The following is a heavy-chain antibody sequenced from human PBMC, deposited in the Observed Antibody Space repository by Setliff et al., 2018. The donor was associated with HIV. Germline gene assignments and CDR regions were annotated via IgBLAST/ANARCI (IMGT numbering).Heavy chain of an antibody. D-gene: IGHD4-17*01. J-gene: IGHJ4*02. Sequence: GASVKVSCKASGYTFTNYGITWVRQAPGHGLEWMGWLASYNDDANYAQNLQGRVTMTTDKSTGTAYMELRSLRSDDTAVYYCARGQYGDELFDYWGQGTLVTVSS. CDR2: LASYNDDA. CDR1: GYTFTNYG. CDR3: ARGQYGDELFDY. V-gene: IGHV1-18*01.